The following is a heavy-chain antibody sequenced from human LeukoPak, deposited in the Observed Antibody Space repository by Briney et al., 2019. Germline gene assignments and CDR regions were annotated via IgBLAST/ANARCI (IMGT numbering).Heavy chain of an antibody. Sequence: GGSLRLSCAASGFTFSSYGMHWVRQAPGKGLEWVAVIWYDGSNKYYADSVKGRFTISRDNSKNTLYLQMNSLRVEDTAVYYCARGDCSGTSCYLFDYWGQGTLVTVSS. J-gene: IGHJ4*02. CDR3: ARGDCSGTSCYLFDY. D-gene: IGHD2-2*01. CDR2: IWYDGSNK. CDR1: GFTFSSYG. V-gene: IGHV3-33*01.